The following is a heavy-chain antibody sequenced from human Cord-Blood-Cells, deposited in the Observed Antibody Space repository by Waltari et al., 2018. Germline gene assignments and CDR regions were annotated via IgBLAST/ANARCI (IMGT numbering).Heavy chain of an antibody. V-gene: IGHV3-30-3*01. Sequence: QVQLVESGGGVVQLGRSLRLACAAPGFTLSGYARRWVRQAPGKGLEWVAVISCDGSNKYYADSVKGRFTISRDNSKNTLYLQMNSLRAEDTAVYYCARDLFGDLWGRGTLVTVSS. CDR3: ARDLFGDL. J-gene: IGHJ2*01. D-gene: IGHD3-3*01. CDR1: GFTLSGYA. CDR2: ISCDGSNK.